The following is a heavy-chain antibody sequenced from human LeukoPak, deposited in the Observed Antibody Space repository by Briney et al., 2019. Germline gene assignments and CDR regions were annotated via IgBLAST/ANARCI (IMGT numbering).Heavy chain of an antibody. CDR3: ARATGGVPAAIGAFDI. Sequence: SETLSLTCAVSGGSISSGGYSWSWIRQPPGKGLEWVGYIYHSGSTYYNPSLKSRVTISVDRSKNQFSLKLGSVTAADTAVYYCARATGGVPAAIGAFDIWGQGTMVTVSS. J-gene: IGHJ3*02. D-gene: IGHD2-2*01. CDR1: GGSISSGGYS. CDR2: IYHSGST. V-gene: IGHV4-30-2*01.